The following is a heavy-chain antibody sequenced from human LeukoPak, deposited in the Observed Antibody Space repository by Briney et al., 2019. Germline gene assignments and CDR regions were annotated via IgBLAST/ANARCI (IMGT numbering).Heavy chain of an antibody. Sequence: PGGSLRLSCAASGYTFSSYGMHWVRQAPGKGLEWVAFIRYDGSNKYYADSVKGRFTISRDNSKNTLYLQMNSLRAEDTAVYYCAKDRIVATSRTIFDYWGQGTLVTVSS. D-gene: IGHD5-12*01. CDR2: IRYDGSNK. CDR3: AKDRIVATSRTIFDY. J-gene: IGHJ4*02. V-gene: IGHV3-30*02. CDR1: GYTFSSYG.